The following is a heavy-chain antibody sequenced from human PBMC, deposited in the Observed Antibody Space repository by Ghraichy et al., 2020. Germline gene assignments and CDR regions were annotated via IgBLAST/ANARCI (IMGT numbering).Heavy chain of an antibody. J-gene: IGHJ4*02. CDR1: GGSFSGYY. Sequence: SETLSLTCAVYGGSFSGYYWSWIRQPPGKGLEWIGEINHSGSTNYNPSLKSRVTISVDTSKNQFSLKLSSVTAADTAVYYCARSLPRYCSSTSCPGNAIDYWGQGTLVTVSS. CDR3: ARSLPRYCSSTSCPGNAIDY. D-gene: IGHD2-2*01. V-gene: IGHV4-34*01. CDR2: INHSGST.